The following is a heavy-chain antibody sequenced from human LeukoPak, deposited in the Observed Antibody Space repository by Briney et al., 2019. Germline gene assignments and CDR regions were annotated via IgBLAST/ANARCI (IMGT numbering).Heavy chain of an antibody. V-gene: IGHV3-64*04. D-gene: IGHD3-22*01. CDR1: GFTFSTYA. CDR2: ISSNGGST. CDR3: ARDGRPYYYDSSGYYTGYNWFDP. J-gene: IGHJ5*02. Sequence: SGGSLRLSCSASGFTFSTYAINWVRQAPGKGLECVSAISSNGGSTYYADSVKGRFTISRDNSKNTLYLQMNSLRAEDTAVYYCARDGRPYYYDSSGYYTGYNWFDPWGQGTLVTVSS.